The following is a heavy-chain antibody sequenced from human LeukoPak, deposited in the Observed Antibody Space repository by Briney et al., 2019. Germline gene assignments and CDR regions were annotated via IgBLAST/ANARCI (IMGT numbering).Heavy chain of an antibody. CDR3: ARGSEYSSSSGIGY. CDR2: IYYSGST. Sequence: SETLSLTCTVSGGSISSYCWSWIRQPPGKGLEWIGYIYYSGSTNYNPSLKSRVTISVDTSKNQFSLKLSSVTAADTAVYYCARGSEYSSSSGIGYWGQGTLVTVSS. CDR1: GGSISSYC. J-gene: IGHJ4*02. V-gene: IGHV4-59*01. D-gene: IGHD6-6*01.